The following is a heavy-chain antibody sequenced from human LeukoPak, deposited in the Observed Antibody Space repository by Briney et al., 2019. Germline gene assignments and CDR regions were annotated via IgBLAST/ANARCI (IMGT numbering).Heavy chain of an antibody. CDR1: GFTFSDHY. V-gene: IGHV3-72*01. CDR2: TRNKANSYTT. J-gene: IGHJ4*02. D-gene: IGHD3-3*01. CDR3: ARAVNTIFGVAFDY. Sequence: GGSLRLSCAASGFTFSDHYMDWVRQAPGKGLEWVGRTRNKANSYTTEYAASVKGRFTISRDDSKNSLYLQMNSLKTEDTAVYYCARAVNTIFGVAFDYWGQGTLVPVSS.